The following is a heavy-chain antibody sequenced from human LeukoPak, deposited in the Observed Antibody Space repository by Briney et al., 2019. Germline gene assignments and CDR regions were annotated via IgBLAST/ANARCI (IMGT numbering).Heavy chain of an antibody. V-gene: IGHV3-30*18. CDR3: AKPYSSSWVGAFDI. CDR1: GFTFSSYG. Sequence: GGSLRLSCAASGFTFSSYGMHWVRQAPGKGLEWVALISFDGSDKSYADSVKGRFTISRDLPKNTLYLQMNSLRPEDTAVYYCAKPYSSSWVGAFDIWGQGTLVTVSS. CDR2: ISFDGSDK. D-gene: IGHD6-6*01. J-gene: IGHJ3*02.